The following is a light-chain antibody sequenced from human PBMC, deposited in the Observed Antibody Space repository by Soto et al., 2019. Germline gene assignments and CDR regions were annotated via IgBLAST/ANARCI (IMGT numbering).Light chain of an antibody. V-gene: IGKV3-11*01. CDR2: DAV. CDR1: QSVSNNY. CDR3: QHRSNWPRLT. J-gene: IGKJ4*01. Sequence: EMVLTQSPGTLSLSPGEIATLSFRASQSVSNNYLAWYQQKPGQAPRLLIYDAVNRVTGIPARFSGSGSGTDFTLTISSLEPEDFAVYYCQHRSNWPRLTFGGGTKVDIK.